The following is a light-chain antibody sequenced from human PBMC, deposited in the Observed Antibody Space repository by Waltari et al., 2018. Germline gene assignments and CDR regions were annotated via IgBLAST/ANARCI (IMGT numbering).Light chain of an antibody. J-gene: IGLJ3*02. CDR2: YDH. Sequence: SYILTQPPSVSVAPGETDRINCGGDKFVSKSVHWNPQRPGQSPVLVISYDHDRPSGIPERFSGSKSGNTATLTIIRVEAGDAADYYCQVWDSSTDHSWVFGGGTRLTVL. V-gene: IGLV3-21*04. CDR1: KFVSKS. CDR3: QVWDSSTDHSWV.